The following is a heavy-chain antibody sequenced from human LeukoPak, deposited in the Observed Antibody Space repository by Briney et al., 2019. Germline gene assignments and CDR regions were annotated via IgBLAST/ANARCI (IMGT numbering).Heavy chain of an antibody. Sequence: GASVKVSCKACGYTFTGYYMHWVRQAPGRGLEWMGWSNPKSGWTNYAQKFHGRVTMTRDTSISTAYIELRRLRYDDTAVYYCARVGGAFDIWGQGTMVTVSS. V-gene: IGHV1-2*02. CDR3: ARVGGAFDI. D-gene: IGHD3-16*01. J-gene: IGHJ3*02. CDR2: SNPKSGWT. CDR1: GYTFTGYY.